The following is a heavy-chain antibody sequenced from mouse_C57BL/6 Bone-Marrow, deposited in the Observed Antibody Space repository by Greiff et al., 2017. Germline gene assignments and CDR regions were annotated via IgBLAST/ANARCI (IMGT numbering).Heavy chain of an antibody. D-gene: IGHD1-2*01. CDR1: GFSLSTSGMG. CDR2: SYWDDDK. Sequence: QVTLKESGPGILQSSQTLSLTCSFSGFSLSTSGMGVSWIRQPSGKGLEWLAHSYWDDDKRYNPSLKSRLTISKDTSRNQVFLKITSVDTADTATYCCALSLLRSSWVAYWGQGTLVTVSA. J-gene: IGHJ3*01. V-gene: IGHV8-12*01. CDR3: ALSLLRSSWVAY.